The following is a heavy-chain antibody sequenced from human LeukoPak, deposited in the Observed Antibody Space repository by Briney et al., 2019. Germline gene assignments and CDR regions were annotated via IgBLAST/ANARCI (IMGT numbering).Heavy chain of an antibody. V-gene: IGHV3-74*01. Sequence: GGSLRLSCAASGFTLIAYWMHWVRQAPGKGLIWVSRVSPDGTTYYADSVRGRFTTSRDSAKNTLYLQMSSLRVEDTAGYYCVRAKLDDSRRGEPQYYFDYCGQGTLVPVSS. CDR1: GFTLIAYW. D-gene: IGHD3-22*01. CDR2: VSPDGTT. CDR3: VRAKLDDSRRGEPQYYFDY. J-gene: IGHJ4*02.